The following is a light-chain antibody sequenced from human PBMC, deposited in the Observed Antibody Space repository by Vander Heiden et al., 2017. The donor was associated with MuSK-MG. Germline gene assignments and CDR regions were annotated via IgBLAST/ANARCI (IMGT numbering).Light chain of an antibody. CDR3: QQSDNTPAT. J-gene: IGKJ2*01. CDR2: AAS. V-gene: IGKV1-39*01. Sequence: DIQMTQSPSSLSASVGDRVTITCRASQTIGHYLNWYQQKPGKAPKLLIFAASNLQSGVPLRFSGSGSGTDFTLTISRLQPEDFATYYCQQSDNTPATFGPGTKLEIK. CDR1: QTIGHY.